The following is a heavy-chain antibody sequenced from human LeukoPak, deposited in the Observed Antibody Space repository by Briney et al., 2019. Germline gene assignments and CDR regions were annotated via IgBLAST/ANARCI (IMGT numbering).Heavy chain of an antibody. Sequence: GVSLRLSCGASEFTFCTYWVAWVPRAPGRGLEGVANIKEDGSEKYYVDSVRGRFSTSRDNAKNSLYLQMNGLRVEDTAVYYCARDSGSFYWGPFDYLGQGTLVTVSS. J-gene: IGHJ4*02. D-gene: IGHD1-26*01. CDR3: ARDSGSFYWGPFDY. CDR1: EFTFCTYW. CDR2: IKEDGSEK. V-gene: IGHV3-7*01.